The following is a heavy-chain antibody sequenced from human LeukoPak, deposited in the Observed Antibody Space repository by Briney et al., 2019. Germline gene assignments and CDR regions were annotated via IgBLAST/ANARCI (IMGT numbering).Heavy chain of an antibody. D-gene: IGHD6-19*01. V-gene: IGHV1-69*01. CDR1: GGTFNKDA. CDR2: IIPLLDTI. Sequence: SVKVSCKASGGTFNKDAIGWLRQAPGQGFEWMGEIIPLLDTINYAQRFQGRVSITADEPTSTVYMELSNLRSEDTAVYFCARGKWLVPFDYWGQGTLVTVSS. J-gene: IGHJ4*02. CDR3: ARGKWLVPFDY.